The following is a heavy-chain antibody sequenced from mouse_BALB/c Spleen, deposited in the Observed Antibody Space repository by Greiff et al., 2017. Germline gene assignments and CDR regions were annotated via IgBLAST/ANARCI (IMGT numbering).Heavy chain of an antibody. Sequence: EVKLVESGGGLVQPGGSRKLSCAASGFTFSSFGMHWVRQAPEKGLEWVAYISSGSSTIYYADTVKGRFTISRDNPKNTLFLQMTSLRSEDTAMYYCARSRGYDAWFAYWGQGTLVTVSA. D-gene: IGHD2-2*01. V-gene: IGHV5-17*02. CDR2: ISSGSSTI. CDR3: ARSRGYDAWFAY. J-gene: IGHJ3*01. CDR1: GFTFSSFG.